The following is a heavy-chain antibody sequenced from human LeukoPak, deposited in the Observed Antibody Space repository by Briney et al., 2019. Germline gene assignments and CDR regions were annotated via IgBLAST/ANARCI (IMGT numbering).Heavy chain of an antibody. J-gene: IGHJ4*02. V-gene: IGHV3-23*01. CDR3: SKDRGGTLGDYFDY. Sequence: GGSLRLSCAGSGFTFRSYAMSWVRQSPGKGLEWVSAIGGSGGTTYYADSVKGRFTISRDNSKNTLYLQMNSPRAEDTALYYCSKDRGGTLGDYFDYWGQGTLVTVSS. CDR1: GFTFRSYA. CDR2: IGGSGGTT. D-gene: IGHD3-10*01.